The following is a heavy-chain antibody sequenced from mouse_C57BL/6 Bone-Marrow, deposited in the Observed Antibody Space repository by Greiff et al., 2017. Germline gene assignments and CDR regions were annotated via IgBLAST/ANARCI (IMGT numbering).Heavy chain of an antibody. Sequence: EVQVVESGGGLVQPGGSLSLSCAASGFTFTDYYMSWVRQPPGKALEWLGFIRNKANGYTTEYSASVKGRFTISRDNSQSILYLQMNALRAEDSATYYCARYRGWLLSFDYWGQGTTLTVSS. CDR2: IRNKANGYTT. CDR3: ARYRGWLLSFDY. CDR1: GFTFTDYY. V-gene: IGHV7-3*01. J-gene: IGHJ2*01. D-gene: IGHD2-3*01.